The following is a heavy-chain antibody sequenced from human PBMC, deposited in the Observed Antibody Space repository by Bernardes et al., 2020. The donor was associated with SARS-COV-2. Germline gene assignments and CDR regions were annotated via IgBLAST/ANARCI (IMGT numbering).Heavy chain of an antibody. D-gene: IGHD6-19*01. CDR2: INPNSGGT. J-gene: IGHJ6*02. CDR1: GYTFTGYY. Sequence: ASVKVSCKASGYTFTGYYMHWVRQAPGQGLEWMGWINPNSGGTNYAQKFQGRVTMTRDTSISTAYMELSRLRSDDTAVYYCARWTYIAVAGTLVLHYYYGMDVWGQGTTVTVSS. CDR3: ARWTYIAVAGTLVLHYYYGMDV. V-gene: IGHV1-2*02.